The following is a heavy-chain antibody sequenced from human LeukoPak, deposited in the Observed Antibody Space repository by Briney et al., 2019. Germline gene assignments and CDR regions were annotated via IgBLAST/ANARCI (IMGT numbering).Heavy chain of an antibody. J-gene: IGHJ4*02. V-gene: IGHV3-49*04. Sequence: GGSLRLSCTASGFIFGDYGMSWVRQAPGKGLEWVGFIRSKGYFGTIEYAASVKGRFTISRDDSKSIAYLQMNSLKTEDTAVYYCSRLVAGTGYYFDYWGQGTLVTVSS. CDR3: SRLVAGTGYYFDY. CDR1: GFIFGDYG. D-gene: IGHD6-19*01. CDR2: IRSKGYFGTI.